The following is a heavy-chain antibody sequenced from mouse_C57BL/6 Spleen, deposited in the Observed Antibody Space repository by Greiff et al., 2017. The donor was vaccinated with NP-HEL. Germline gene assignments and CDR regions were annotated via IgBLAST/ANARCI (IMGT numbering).Heavy chain of an antibody. CDR1: GFSFTGYY. CDR3: ARTPLDDYYEGYAMDY. V-gene: IGHV1-43*01. J-gene: IGHJ4*01. CDR2: INPSTGGT. Sequence: EVQLQQSGPELVKPGASVKISCKASGFSFTGYYMHWVKQSSEKSLEWMGEINPSTGGTSYNQKFKGKATLTVDKTTSTVYMQLKRLTSEDSAVYYSARTPLDDYYEGYAMDYWGQGTSVTVSS. D-gene: IGHD2-3*01.